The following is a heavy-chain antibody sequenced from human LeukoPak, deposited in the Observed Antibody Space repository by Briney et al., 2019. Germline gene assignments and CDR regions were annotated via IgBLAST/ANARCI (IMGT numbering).Heavy chain of an antibody. CDR2: INPNSGGT. CDR3: AKDFYYDSRGYFSSIDF. V-gene: IGHV1-2*02. Sequence: EASVKVSCKASGYTFTAYYIHWVRQAPGQGLEWMGWINPNSGGTNSAQKFQGRVTMTRDTSITTAYMELSRLRSDDTAVYYCAKDFYYDSRGYFSSIDFWGQGTLVTVTS. CDR1: GYTFTAYY. J-gene: IGHJ4*02. D-gene: IGHD3-22*01.